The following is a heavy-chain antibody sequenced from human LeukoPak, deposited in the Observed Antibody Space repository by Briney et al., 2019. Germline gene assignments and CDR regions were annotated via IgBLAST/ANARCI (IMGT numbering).Heavy chain of an antibody. V-gene: IGHV4-39*07. CDR1: GGSISSSSYY. Sequence: PSETLSLTCTVSGGSISSSSYYWGWIRQPPGKGLEWIGSIYYSGSTYYNPSLKSRVTISVDTSKNQFSLKLSSVTAADTAVYYCARFIAAAGTSAFDIWGQGTMVTVSS. D-gene: IGHD6-13*01. J-gene: IGHJ3*02. CDR2: IYYSGST. CDR3: ARFIAAAGTSAFDI.